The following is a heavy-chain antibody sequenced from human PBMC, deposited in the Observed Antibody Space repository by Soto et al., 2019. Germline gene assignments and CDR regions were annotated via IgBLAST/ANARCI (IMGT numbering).Heavy chain of an antibody. CDR3: AGPRYTGTYSGRFLDY. D-gene: IGHD1-26*01. Sequence: GGSLRLSCAASGFTVSSTYLTWVRQAPGKGLEWVAILYTGTDTVYADSVKGRFTISRDSSKNTFYLQMNSLRAEDTAMYFCAGPRYTGTYSGRFLDYWGQGSLVTVSS. J-gene: IGHJ4*02. CDR1: GFTVSSTY. V-gene: IGHV3-53*01. CDR2: LYTGTDT.